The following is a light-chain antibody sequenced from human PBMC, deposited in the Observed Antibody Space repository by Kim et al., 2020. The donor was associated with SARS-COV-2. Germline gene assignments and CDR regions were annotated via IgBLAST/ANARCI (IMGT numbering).Light chain of an antibody. CDR1: SLTSYY. V-gene: IGLV3-19*01. CDR2: GKN. Sequence: SSELTQDPAGDRALGHIDRIKCQGDSLTSYYGSWCQQKPGQAPVLVIYGKNNRPSGIPDRFSGSSSGNTASLTITGAQAEDEADYYFHSRDSSGNVVFGVGIQLTGL. CDR3: HSRDSSGNVV. J-gene: IGLJ2*01.